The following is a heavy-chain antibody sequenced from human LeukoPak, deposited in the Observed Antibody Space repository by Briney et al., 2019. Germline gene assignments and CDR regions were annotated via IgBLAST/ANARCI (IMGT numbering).Heavy chain of an antibody. CDR2: ISSSSSYI. V-gene: IGHV3-21*04. CDR1: GFTFSSYS. J-gene: IGHJ4*02. Sequence: PGGSLRLSCAASGFTFSSYSMNWVRQAPGKGLEWVSSISSSSSYIYYADSVKGRFTISRDNAKNSLYLQMSSLRAEDTAVYYCAKARPVEWELSYIYQDFDSWGQGTLVTVSS. D-gene: IGHD1-26*01. CDR3: AKARPVEWELSYIYQDFDS.